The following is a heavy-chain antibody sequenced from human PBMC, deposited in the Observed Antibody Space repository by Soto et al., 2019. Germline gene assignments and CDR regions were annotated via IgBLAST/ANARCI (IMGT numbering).Heavy chain of an antibody. V-gene: IGHV3-21*01. CDR1: GFTFSSYS. Sequence: EVQLVESGGGLVKPGGSLRLSCAASGFTFSSYSMNWVRQAPGKGLEWVSSISSSSSYIYYADSVKGRFTISRDNAKNSLYLQMNSLRAEDTAVYYCARWEWGYDILAVGFDYWGQGTLVTVSS. J-gene: IGHJ4*02. CDR2: ISSSSSYI. CDR3: ARWEWGYDILAVGFDY. D-gene: IGHD3-9*01.